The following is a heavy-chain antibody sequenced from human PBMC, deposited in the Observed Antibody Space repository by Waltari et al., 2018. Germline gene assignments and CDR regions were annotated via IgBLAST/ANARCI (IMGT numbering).Heavy chain of an antibody. D-gene: IGHD3-22*01. J-gene: IGHJ4*02. CDR2: IYPGDSDT. CDR3: ARLGLYYYDTSGLGEFDY. V-gene: IGHV5-51*01. CDR1: GYSFTSYW. Sequence: EVQLVQSGAEVKKPGESLKISCKGSGYSFTSYWIGWVRQMPGKGLEWMGIIYPGDSDTRYSPSFQGQVTISADKSISTAYLQWSSLKASDTARYYCARLGLYYYDTSGLGEFDYWGQGTLVTVSS.